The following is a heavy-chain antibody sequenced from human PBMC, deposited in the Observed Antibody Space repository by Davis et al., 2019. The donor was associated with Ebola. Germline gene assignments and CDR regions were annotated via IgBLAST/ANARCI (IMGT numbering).Heavy chain of an antibody. Sequence: GESLKISCAASGFTFTTYAMTWVRQAPGKGLEWVSGLSRSGLSTYYADSVKGRFTISSDNSQNTVDLQLKSLRAEDTAVYYCARVQATTMFDALIIYSLDVWGQGTTVTVSS. CDR3: ARVQATTMFDALIIYSLDV. D-gene: IGHD3-3*01. CDR1: GFTFTTYA. J-gene: IGHJ6*02. CDR2: LSRSGLST. V-gene: IGHV3-23*01.